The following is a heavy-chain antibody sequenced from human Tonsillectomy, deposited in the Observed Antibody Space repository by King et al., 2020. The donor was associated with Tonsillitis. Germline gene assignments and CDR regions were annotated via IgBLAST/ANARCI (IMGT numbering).Heavy chain of an antibody. CDR3: AKILLPGGGLGADDAFDI. V-gene: IGHV3-23*04. CDR1: GFTFSNYA. D-gene: IGHD2-15*01. CDR2: ITGSAYST. Sequence: VQLVESGGGLVQPGGSLRLSCAASGFTFSNYAMSWVRQAPGKGLEWVSAITGSAYSTYNADSVKGRFTISRDNSKNTLYLQMDSLRAEDTAVYYCAKILLPGGGLGADDAFDIWGQGTMVTVSS. J-gene: IGHJ3*02.